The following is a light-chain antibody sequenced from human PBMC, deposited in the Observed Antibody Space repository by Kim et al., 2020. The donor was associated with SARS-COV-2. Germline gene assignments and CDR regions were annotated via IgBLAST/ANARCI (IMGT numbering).Light chain of an antibody. Sequence: GQRVTISCSGSSPNIGSNYVYWYQQHPGTAPKLLIYRNNQRPSGVPDRFSGSKSGTSASLAISGLRSEDEADYYCAAWDDSLSGVVFGGGTQLTVL. J-gene: IGLJ2*01. CDR3: AAWDDSLSGVV. CDR1: SPNIGSNY. CDR2: RNN. V-gene: IGLV1-47*01.